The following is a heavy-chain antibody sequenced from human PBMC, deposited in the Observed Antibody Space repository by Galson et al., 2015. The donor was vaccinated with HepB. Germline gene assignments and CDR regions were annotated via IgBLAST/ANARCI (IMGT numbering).Heavy chain of an antibody. J-gene: IGHJ3*02. CDR3: ARVNRQSSGWFADAFDI. CDR2: IWYDGSNK. Sequence: SLRLSCAASGFTFSSYGMHWVRQAPGKGLEWVAVIWYDGSNKYYADSVKGRFTISRDNSKNTLYLQMNGLRAEDTAVYYCARVNRQSSGWFADAFDIWGQGTMVTVSS. V-gene: IGHV3-33*01. D-gene: IGHD6-19*01. CDR1: GFTFSSYG.